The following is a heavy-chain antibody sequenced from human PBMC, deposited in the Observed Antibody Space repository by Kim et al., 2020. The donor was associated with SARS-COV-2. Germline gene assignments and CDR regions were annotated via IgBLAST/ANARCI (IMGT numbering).Heavy chain of an antibody. CDR2: INTNTGNP. D-gene: IGHD3-10*01. V-gene: IGHV7-4-1*02. CDR3: ARDPFRENLWFREFMGFWFDP. J-gene: IGHJ5*02. CDR1: GYTFTSYA. Sequence: ASVKVSCKASGYTFTSYAMNWVRQAPGQGLEWMGWINTNTGNPTYAQGFTGRFVFSLDTSVSKAYLQISSLKAEDTAVYYCARDPFRENLWFREFMGFWFDPWGQGTLVTVSS.